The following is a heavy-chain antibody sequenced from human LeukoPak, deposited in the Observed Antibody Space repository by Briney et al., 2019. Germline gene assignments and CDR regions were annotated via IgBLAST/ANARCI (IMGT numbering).Heavy chain of an antibody. D-gene: IGHD5-18*01. CDR3: ARVPGYSYGDDYYYYGMDV. CDR2: INYSGGT. Sequence: ASETLSLTCTVSGGSISSYYWSWIRQPPGKGLEWIGYINYSGGTDYNPSLKSRVTISVDTSKNQFSLKLSSVTAADTAVYYCARVPGYSYGDDYYYYGMDVWGQGTTVTVSS. CDR1: GGSISSYY. J-gene: IGHJ6*02. V-gene: IGHV4-59*01.